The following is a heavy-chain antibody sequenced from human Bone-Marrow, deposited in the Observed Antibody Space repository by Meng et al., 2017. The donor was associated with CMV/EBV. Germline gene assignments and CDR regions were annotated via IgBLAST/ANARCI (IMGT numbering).Heavy chain of an antibody. V-gene: IGHV3-21*01. Sequence: GESLKISCAASGFTFSSYSMNWVRQAPGKGLEWVSSISSSSSYIYYADSVKGRFTISRDNSKNTLYLQMNSLRAEDTAVYYCSRAGVLRILEWLSVYYYYGMDVWGQGTTVT. CDR2: ISSSSSYI. CDR3: SRAGVLRILEWLSVYYYYGMDV. CDR1: GFTFSSYS. D-gene: IGHD3-3*01. J-gene: IGHJ6*02.